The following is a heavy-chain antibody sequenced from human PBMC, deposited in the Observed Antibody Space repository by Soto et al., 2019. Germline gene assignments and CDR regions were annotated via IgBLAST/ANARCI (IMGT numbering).Heavy chain of an antibody. Sequence: QLQLQESGPGLVKPSETLSLTCTVSGGSISSSSYYWGWVRQPPGKGLEWIGSIYYSGSTYYNPSLKSRVTISVDTSKNQFSLKLSSVTAADTAVYYCARLPTKVTPPYYDYNYYMDVWGKGTTVTVSS. J-gene: IGHJ6*03. V-gene: IGHV4-39*01. CDR1: GGSISSSSYY. CDR2: IYYSGST. D-gene: IGHD4-4*01. CDR3: ARLPTKVTPPYYDYNYYMDV.